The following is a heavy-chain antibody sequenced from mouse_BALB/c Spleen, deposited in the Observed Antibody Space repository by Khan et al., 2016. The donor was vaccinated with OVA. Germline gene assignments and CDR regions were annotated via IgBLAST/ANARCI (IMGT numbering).Heavy chain of an antibody. Sequence: VQLKESGPGLVAPSQSLSITCTVSGFSLSRYSVHWVRQPPGKGLEWLGMIWSGGSTDYNTALESRLSIRKANTTSQVFLKLNSLQTDDTAMHYCAREKYSSYVSLDYWGQGTSVTVSA. V-gene: IGHV2-6-4*01. CDR2: IWSGGST. CDR3: AREKYSSYVSLDY. J-gene: IGHJ4*01. CDR1: GFSLSRYS. D-gene: IGHD1-1*01.